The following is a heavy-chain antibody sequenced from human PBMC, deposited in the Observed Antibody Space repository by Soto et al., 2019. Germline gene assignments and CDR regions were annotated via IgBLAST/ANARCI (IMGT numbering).Heavy chain of an antibody. J-gene: IGHJ3*02. CDR2: INHSGST. CDR3: AGDHRLKGDAFDI. CDR1: GGSFSGYY. Sequence: PSETLSLTCAVYGGSFSGYYWSWIRQPPGKGLEWIGEINHSGSTNYNPSLKSRVTISVDTSKNQFSLKLSSVTAADTAVYYCAGDHRLKGDAFDIWGQGTMVTVSS. V-gene: IGHV4-34*01.